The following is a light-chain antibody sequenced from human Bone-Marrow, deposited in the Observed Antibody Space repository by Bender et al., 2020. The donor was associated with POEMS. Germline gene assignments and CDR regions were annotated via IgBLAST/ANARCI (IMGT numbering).Light chain of an antibody. J-gene: IGLJ3*02. V-gene: IGLV1-40*01. CDR3: QSYDSSLDNWV. CDR2: GNN. CDR1: SSNIGADYG. Sequence: QSVLTQPPSVSGAPGQRVTISCTGSSSNIGADYGVHWYQQLPGTAPKLLIFGNNNRPSGVPDRFSGSKSASSASLAITGLRAEDEADYYCQSYDSSLDNWVFGGGTKLTVL.